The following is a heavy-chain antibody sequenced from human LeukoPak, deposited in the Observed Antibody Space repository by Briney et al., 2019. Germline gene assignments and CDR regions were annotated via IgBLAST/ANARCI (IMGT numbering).Heavy chain of an antibody. Sequence: SETLSLTCTVSGGSISSYYWSWIRQPAGKGLEWIGSIYYSGSTYYNPSLKSRVTISVDTSKNQFSLKLSSVTAADTAVYYCARSGYSYGADAFDIWGQGTMVTVSS. CDR3: ARSGYSYGADAFDI. J-gene: IGHJ3*02. D-gene: IGHD5-18*01. V-gene: IGHV4-59*01. CDR2: IYYSGST. CDR1: GGSISSYY.